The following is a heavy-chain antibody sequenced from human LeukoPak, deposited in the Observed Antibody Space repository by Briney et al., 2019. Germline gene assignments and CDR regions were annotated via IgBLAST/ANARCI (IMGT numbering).Heavy chain of an antibody. V-gene: IGHV3-30*03. CDR2: ISYDGSNK. CDR3: ATTPAGYCSGGSCYSFDY. Sequence: GGSLRLSCAASGFTFSSYGMHWVRQAPGKGLEWVAVISYDGSNKYYADSVKGRFTISRDNSKNTLYLQMNSLRAEDTAVYYCATTPAGYCSGGSCYSFDYWGQGTLVTVSS. J-gene: IGHJ4*02. D-gene: IGHD2-15*01. CDR1: GFTFSSYG.